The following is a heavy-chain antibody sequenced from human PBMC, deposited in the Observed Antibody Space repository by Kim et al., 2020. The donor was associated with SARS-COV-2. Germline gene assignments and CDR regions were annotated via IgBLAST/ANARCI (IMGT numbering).Heavy chain of an antibody. J-gene: IGHJ4*02. D-gene: IGHD6-13*01. V-gene: IGHV3-23*01. Sequence: KGRFTISRDNSKNTLYLQLNSLRDEDTAVYYCAKGWYGGIAAAGTPYYFDYWGQGTLVTVSS. CDR3: AKGWYGGIAAAGTPYYFDY.